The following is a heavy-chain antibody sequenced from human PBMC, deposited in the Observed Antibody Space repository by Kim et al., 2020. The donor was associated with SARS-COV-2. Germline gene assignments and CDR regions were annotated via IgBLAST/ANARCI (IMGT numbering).Heavy chain of an antibody. Sequence: GGSLRLSCAASGFTFSDYYMSWIRQAPGKGLEWVSYISSSGSTIYYADSVKGRFTISRDNAKNSLYLQMNSLRAEDTAVYYCARVPPGEYYYYYGMDVWGQGTTVTVSS. CDR1: GFTFSDYY. J-gene: IGHJ6*02. D-gene: IGHD3-16*01. CDR2: ISSSGSTI. CDR3: ARVPPGEYYYYYGMDV. V-gene: IGHV3-11*01.